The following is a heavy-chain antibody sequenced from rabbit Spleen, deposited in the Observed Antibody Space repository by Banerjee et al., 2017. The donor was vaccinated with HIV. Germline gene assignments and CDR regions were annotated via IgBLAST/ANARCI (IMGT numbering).Heavy chain of an antibody. CDR1: GVSFSFNNY. D-gene: IGHD8-1*01. CDR3: ARDAASSFSSYGMDL. V-gene: IGHV1S40*01. CDR2: VDVGSSGFT. J-gene: IGHJ6*01. Sequence: VESGGDLVKPGASLTLTCTASGVSFSFNNYMCWVRQAPGKGLEWIGCVDVGSSGFTYFATWAKGRFTISKTSSTTVTLQMTSLTAADTATYFCARDAASSFSSYGMDLWGPGPLVTVS.